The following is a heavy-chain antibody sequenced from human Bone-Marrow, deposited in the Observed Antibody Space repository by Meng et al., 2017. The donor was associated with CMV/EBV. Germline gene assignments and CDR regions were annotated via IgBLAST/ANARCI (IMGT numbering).Heavy chain of an antibody. V-gene: IGHV1-2*02. D-gene: IGHD3-10*01. CDR2: IHPHRGDT. Sequence: ASVKVSCKASGYTFTAHYFHWVRQAPGQGLEWMGWIHPHRGDTNYAQQFQGRVTMTRDTSTSTVYMDMSSLRSEDTAVFYCASYGSGIYAFFDHWGQGTLVTVSS. CDR1: GYTFTAHY. CDR3: ASYGSGIYAFFDH. J-gene: IGHJ4*02.